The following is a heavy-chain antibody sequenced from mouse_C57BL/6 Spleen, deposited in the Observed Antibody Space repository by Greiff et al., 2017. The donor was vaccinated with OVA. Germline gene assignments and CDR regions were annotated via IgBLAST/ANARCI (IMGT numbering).Heavy chain of an antibody. V-gene: IGHV1-61*01. Sequence: QVQLQQPGAELVRPGSSVKLSCKASGYTFTSYWMDWVKQRPGQGLEWIGNIYPSDSETHYNQKFKDKATLTVDKSSSTAYMQLSSLTSEDSAVYYCARSGGNSRYFDVWGTGTTVTVSS. J-gene: IGHJ1*03. CDR3: ARSGGNSRYFDV. CDR2: IYPSDSET. CDR1: GYTFTSYW. D-gene: IGHD2-1*01.